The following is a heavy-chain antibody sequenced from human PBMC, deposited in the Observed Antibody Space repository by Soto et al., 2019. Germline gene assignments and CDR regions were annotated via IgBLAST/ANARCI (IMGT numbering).Heavy chain of an antibody. Sequence: GESLKISCKGSGYSFTSYWISWVRQMPGKGLEWMGRIDPSDSYTNYSPPFQGHVTISADKSISTAYLQWSSLKASDTAMYYCARSITAYYYDSSGYYPDYWGQGTLVTVSS. CDR1: GYSFTSYW. V-gene: IGHV5-10-1*01. J-gene: IGHJ4*02. CDR2: IDPSDSYT. CDR3: ARSITAYYYDSSGYYPDY. D-gene: IGHD3-22*01.